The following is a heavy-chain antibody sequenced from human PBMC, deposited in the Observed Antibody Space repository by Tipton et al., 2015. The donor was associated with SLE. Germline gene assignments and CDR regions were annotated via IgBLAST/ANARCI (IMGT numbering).Heavy chain of an antibody. Sequence: RSPRLSCVASGFTFSSYVMHWVRQAPGKGLEWVAAISYDGSNKYYADSVKGRFTISRDNSKNTLYLQMNSLRAEDTAVHYCARVGYYYDRSGYWDYWGQGTLVTVSS. D-gene: IGHD3-22*01. CDR1: GFTFSSYV. V-gene: IGHV3-30-3*01. CDR3: ARVGYYYDRSGYWDY. J-gene: IGHJ4*02. CDR2: ISYDGSNK.